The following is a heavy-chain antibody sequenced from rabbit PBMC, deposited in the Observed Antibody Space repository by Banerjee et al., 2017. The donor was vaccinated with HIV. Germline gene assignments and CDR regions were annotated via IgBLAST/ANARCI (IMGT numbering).Heavy chain of an antibody. CDR3: ARDLAGYVGFGYISYLDL. V-gene: IGHV1S40*01. J-gene: IGHJ3*01. D-gene: IGHD4-2*01. CDR2: SYAGSSGST. CDR1: GFDFSSGYD. Sequence: QSLEESGGGLVKPGASLTLTCKASGFDFSSGYDMCWVRQAPGKGLEWIACSYAGSSGSTYSAIWAKGRFTISKTSSTTVTLQMTSLTAADTATYFCARDLAGYVGFGYISYLDLWGQGTLVTVS.